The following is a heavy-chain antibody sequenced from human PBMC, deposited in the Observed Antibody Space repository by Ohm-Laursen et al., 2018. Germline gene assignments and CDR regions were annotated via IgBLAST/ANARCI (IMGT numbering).Heavy chain of an antibody. J-gene: IGHJ4*02. V-gene: IGHV4-4*07. CDR1: GGFISSYY. Sequence: SETLSITCTVSGGFISSYYWSWIRQPAGKGLEWIGRIYTSGSTNYNPSLESRVTISAHTSKNQFSLRLTSVTAADTAVYYCARQDSGDYYFDYWGQGTLVTVSS. D-gene: IGHD4-17*01. CDR2: IYTSGST. CDR3: ARQDSGDYYFDY.